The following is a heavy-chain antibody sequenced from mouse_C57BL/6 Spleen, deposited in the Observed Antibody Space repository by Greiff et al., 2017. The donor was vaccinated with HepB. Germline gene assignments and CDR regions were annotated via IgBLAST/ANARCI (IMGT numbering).Heavy chain of an antibody. CDR1: GYTFTSYW. CDR3: AREGYSLYYFDY. CDR2: IDPSDSET. Sequence: QVQLQQPGAELVRPGSSVKLSCKASGYTFTSYWMHWVKQRPIQGLEWIGNIDPSDSETHYNQKFKDKATLTVDKSSSTAYMQLSSLTSEDSAVYYCAREGYSLYYFDYWGQGTTLTVSS. J-gene: IGHJ2*01. D-gene: IGHD1-1*01. V-gene: IGHV1-52*01.